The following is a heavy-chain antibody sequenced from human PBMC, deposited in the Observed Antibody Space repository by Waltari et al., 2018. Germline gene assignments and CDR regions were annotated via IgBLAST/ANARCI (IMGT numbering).Heavy chain of an antibody. Sequence: QVQLVQSGAEVKKPGSSAKVSCKVSGGTFSRYAISWVPQAPGQGLEWMGGIIPIFGTANYAQKFQGRVTITADESTSTAYMELSSLRSEDTAVYYCARGPAYYYGMDVWGQGTTVTVSS. J-gene: IGHJ6*02. CDR1: GGTFSRYA. D-gene: IGHD2-15*01. CDR3: ARGPAYYYGMDV. V-gene: IGHV1-69*12. CDR2: IIPIFGTA.